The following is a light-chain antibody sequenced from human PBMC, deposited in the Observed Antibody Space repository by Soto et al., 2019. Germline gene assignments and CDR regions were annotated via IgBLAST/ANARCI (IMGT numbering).Light chain of an antibody. CDR1: QRVSSY. J-gene: IGKJ1*01. CDR2: GAS. V-gene: IGKV3-15*01. CDR3: QEYNNWPPWT. Sequence: IVMTLSPATLSVASRERAGLACRDSQRVSSYLAWYQQKPGQAPRLLIYGASTRATGIEARFSGSGSGTEFTLTISSLQSEDFAVYYCQEYNNWPPWTFAQGTKVDIK.